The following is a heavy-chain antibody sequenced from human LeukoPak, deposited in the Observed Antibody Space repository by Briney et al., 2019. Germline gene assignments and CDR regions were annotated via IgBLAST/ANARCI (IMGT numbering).Heavy chain of an antibody. V-gene: IGHV3-11*04. CDR1: GFSFSDYY. Sequence: PGGSLRLSCAASGFSFSDYYMNWIRQAPGKGLEWVSYITSSGSTIYYADSVKGRFTISRDNARNSLFLQMNSLRAEDTAVYYCARVLEAAAFDYWGQGTLVTVSS. CDR3: ARVLEAAAFDY. D-gene: IGHD3-3*01. CDR2: ITSSGSTI. J-gene: IGHJ4*02.